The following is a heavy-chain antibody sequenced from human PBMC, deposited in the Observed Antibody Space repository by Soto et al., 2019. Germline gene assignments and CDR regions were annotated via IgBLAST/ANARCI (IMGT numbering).Heavy chain of an antibody. CDR1: GFTFSSYS. CDR3: ARCDSYGDYETYDAFDI. CDR2: ISSSSSYI. V-gene: IGHV3-21*01. J-gene: IGHJ3*02. Sequence: GGSLRLSCAASGFTFSSYSMNWVRQAPGKGLEWVSSISSSSSYIYYADSVKGRFTISRDNAKNSLYLQMNSLRAEDTAVYYSARCDSYGDYETYDAFDIWGQGAMVTVSS. D-gene: IGHD4-17*01.